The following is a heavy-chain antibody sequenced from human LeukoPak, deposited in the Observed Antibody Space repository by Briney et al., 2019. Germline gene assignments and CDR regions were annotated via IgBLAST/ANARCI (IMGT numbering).Heavy chain of an antibody. V-gene: IGHV1-18*01. CDR1: GYTFTSSG. J-gene: IGHJ3*02. CDR2: ISAYDGNT. CDR3: ARAGVEAVAGTFAFDI. D-gene: IGHD6-19*01. Sequence: APVKVSCKASGYTFTSSGISWVRQAPGQGLEWMGWISAYDGNTNNAQKLQGRVTMTTDTSTSTAYMELRSLRSDDTAVYYCARAGVEAVAGTFAFDIWGQGTMVTVSS.